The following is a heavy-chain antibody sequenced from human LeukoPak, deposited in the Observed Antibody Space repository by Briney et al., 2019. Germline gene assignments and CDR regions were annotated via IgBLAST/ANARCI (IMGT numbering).Heavy chain of an antibody. CDR3: ARDGRRRGSSSEGRVPNGY. V-gene: IGHV1-2*02. D-gene: IGHD6-13*01. Sequence: GASVKVSCKASGYTFVAYFMHWVRQAPGQGLEWMGWINPNNGDTDSAQKFKGRVTMTRDTSISTVYMELTRLTSDDTAVYYCARDGRRRGSSSEGRVPNGYWGQGTLVTVSS. J-gene: IGHJ4*02. CDR2: INPNNGDT. CDR1: GYTFVAYF.